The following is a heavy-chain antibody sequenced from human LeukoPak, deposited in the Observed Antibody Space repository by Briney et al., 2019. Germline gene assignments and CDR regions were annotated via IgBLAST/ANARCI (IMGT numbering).Heavy chain of an antibody. CDR3: AREGYYDILTGYYHNWFDP. J-gene: IGHJ5*02. V-gene: IGHV4-30-2*01. CDR1: GGSIDSGGSS. Sequence: NSSETLSLTCAVSGGSIDSGGSSWSWIRQPPGKGLEWIGYIYHSGSAYYAPSLKSRVTISVDRSKNQFSLQLNSVTAADTAVYYCAREGYYDILTGYYHNWFDPWGQGTLVTVSS. CDR2: IYHSGSA. D-gene: IGHD3-9*01.